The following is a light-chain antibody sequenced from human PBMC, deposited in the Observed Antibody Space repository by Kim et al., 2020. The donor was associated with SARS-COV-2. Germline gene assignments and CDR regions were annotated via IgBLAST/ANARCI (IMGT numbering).Light chain of an antibody. CDR2: GAS. J-gene: IGKJ1*01. CDR1: QSGNSRF. Sequence: GTLTVATGERATLSCRASQSGNSRFLAGYQQKRGQAPRLLIYGASSRATGIPDRFSGSGSGTDFTLTISRLEPEDFAVYYCQVWTFGQGTKVDIK. V-gene: IGKV3-20*01. CDR3: QVWT.